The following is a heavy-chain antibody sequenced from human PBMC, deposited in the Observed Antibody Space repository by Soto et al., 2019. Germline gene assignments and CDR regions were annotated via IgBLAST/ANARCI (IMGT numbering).Heavy chain of an antibody. CDR1: GGCISSGDYY. D-gene: IGHD6-13*01. J-gene: IGHJ5*02. CDR3: ARERPDGSRLDP. CDR2: IYYSGST. Sequence: QVQLQESGPGLVKPSQTLSLTCTVSGGCISSGDYYWIWIRQPPGKGLEWIGYIYYSGSTYYNPSLKRRVTISVDTSKNQFSLKLSSVTAADTVVYYCARERPDGSRLDPWGQGTLVTVSS. V-gene: IGHV4-30-4*01.